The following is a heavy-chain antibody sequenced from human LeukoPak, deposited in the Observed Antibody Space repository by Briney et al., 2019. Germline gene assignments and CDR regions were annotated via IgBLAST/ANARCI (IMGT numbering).Heavy chain of an antibody. J-gene: IGHJ4*02. D-gene: IGHD2-2*01. CDR3: ARGAFVVPAAFVY. CDR2: IYYSGST. Sequence: PSETLSLTCTVSGGSISIYYWSWIRQPPARGLEWGGYIYYSGSTNYNPSLKSRVTISIDTSKNQSSLKLNSVTSADTAVYYCARGAFVVPAAFVYWGQGTLVTVSS. V-gene: IGHV4-59*01. CDR1: GGSISIYY.